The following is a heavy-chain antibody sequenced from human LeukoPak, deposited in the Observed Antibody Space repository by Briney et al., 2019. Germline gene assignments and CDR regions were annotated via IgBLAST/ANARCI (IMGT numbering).Heavy chain of an antibody. J-gene: IGHJ4*02. Sequence: GGSLRLSCAASGFTFSSYAMSWVRQAPGKGLEWVSAISGSGGSTYYADSVKGRFTISRDNSKNTLYLQMNSLRAEDTAVYYCARSSGVVGATLDYWGQGTLVTVSS. V-gene: IGHV3-23*01. D-gene: IGHD1-26*01. CDR3: ARSSGVVGATLDY. CDR1: GFTFSSYA. CDR2: ISGSGGST.